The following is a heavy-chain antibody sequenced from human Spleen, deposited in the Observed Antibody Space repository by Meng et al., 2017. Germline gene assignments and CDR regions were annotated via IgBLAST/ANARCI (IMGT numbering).Heavy chain of an antibody. J-gene: IGHJ5*02. D-gene: IGHD2-2*01. V-gene: IGHV3-48*03. CDR3: ARVPYYCSSTSCYSRAIDP. CDR2: ISTSGNTI. Sequence: GESLKISCAASGFTFSSYEMNWVRQAPGKGLEWVSHISTSGNTIYYADSVKGRFTISRDNAKNSLYLQMNSLRAEDTAVYYCARVPYYCSSTSCYSRAIDPWGQGTLVTVSS. CDR1: GFTFSSYE.